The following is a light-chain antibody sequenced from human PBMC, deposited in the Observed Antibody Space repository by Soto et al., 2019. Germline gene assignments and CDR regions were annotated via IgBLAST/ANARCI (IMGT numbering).Light chain of an antibody. CDR2: DAI. CDR1: QSVSRY. Sequence: EIVLTQSPATLYLSPGERATLSCRASQSVSRYLAWYQQKPGQAPRLLMYDAINRATGIPARFSGSGSGTDFTLTISSLEPQDFAVYYCQQRINWPITFGQGTRLEIK. J-gene: IGKJ5*01. V-gene: IGKV3-11*01. CDR3: QQRINWPIT.